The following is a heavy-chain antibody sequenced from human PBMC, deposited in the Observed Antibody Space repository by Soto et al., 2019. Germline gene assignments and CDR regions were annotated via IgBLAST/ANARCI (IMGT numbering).Heavy chain of an antibody. CDR3: ARGWGKYLGVNDF. J-gene: IGHJ4*02. V-gene: IGHV1-18*01. Sequence: IQLVQSAGGMKGPGASVKVSCKASGYTFNTFGITWVRQAPGQGLEWMGCISGYGGKRDYSRQLQGRITLTADPTTSTSYMELRNLTSDDTAVYYCARGWGKYLGVNDFWGQGTLVTVSS. CDR1: GYTFNTFG. CDR2: ISGYGGKR. D-gene: IGHD7-27*01.